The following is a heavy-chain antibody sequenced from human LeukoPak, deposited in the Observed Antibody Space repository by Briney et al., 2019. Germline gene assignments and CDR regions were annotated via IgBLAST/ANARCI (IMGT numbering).Heavy chain of an antibody. CDR2: ISSSSSYI. V-gene: IGHV3-21*01. D-gene: IGHD6-19*01. CDR1: GFSFSNYN. J-gene: IGHJ4*02. CDR3: ARDGVAGGFDY. Sequence: GGSLRLSCAAAGFSFSNYNMNWVRQAPGKGLEWVSSISSSSSYIYYADSVKGRFTISRDNAKNSLYLQMNSLRAEDTAVYYCARDGVAGGFDYWGQGILVTVSS.